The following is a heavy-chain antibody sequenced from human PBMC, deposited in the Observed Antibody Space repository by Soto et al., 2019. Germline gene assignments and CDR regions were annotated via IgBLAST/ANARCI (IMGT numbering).Heavy chain of an antibody. D-gene: IGHD4-4*01. CDR1: GYTFSNYG. Sequence: QVQLAQSGPELKKPGASLEVSCRASGYTFSNYGISWVRQVPGQGLEWMAWISVKNGDTNFAQKFQGRLSVTTDTSTSTAYLNLRSLRSDDTAVYYCAKRTTLSSQKYRFYYDMNIWGKGTTVTVSS. V-gene: IGHV1-18*01. CDR2: ISVKNGDT. CDR3: AKRTTLSSQKYRFYYDMNI. J-gene: IGHJ6*03.